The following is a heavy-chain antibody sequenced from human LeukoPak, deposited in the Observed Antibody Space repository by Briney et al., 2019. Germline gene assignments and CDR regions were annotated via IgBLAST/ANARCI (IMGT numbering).Heavy chain of an antibody. V-gene: IGHV3-23*01. CDR1: GFTFSSYA. Sequence: GGSLRLSCAASGFTFSSYAMSWVRQAPGKGLEWVSGVSGSGGSTYYADSVKGRFTISRDNSKNTLYLQMNSLRAEDTAVYYRAKVGSGGSPADYFDYWGQGNLVTVSS. J-gene: IGHJ4*02. CDR3: AKVGSGGSPADYFDY. D-gene: IGHD3-10*01. CDR2: VSGSGGST.